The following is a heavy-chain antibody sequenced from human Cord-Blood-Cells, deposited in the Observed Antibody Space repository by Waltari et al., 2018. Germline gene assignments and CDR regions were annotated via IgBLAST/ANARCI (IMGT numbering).Heavy chain of an antibody. CDR2: IVVGRGNT. Sequence: HMQLVQSGPDVKKPGTSVTVSCKASGFTFTRPAVQWVRQSSGQRLAWIGGIVVGRGNTNYAQKFPERVAITRDMSTSTAYMELSSLRSEDTAVYYCAAGVGMEMNILTGYYYYYYYMDVWGKGTTVTVSS. J-gene: IGHJ6*03. CDR1: GFTFTRPA. D-gene: IGHD3-9*01. V-gene: IGHV1-58*01. CDR3: AAGVGMEMNILTGYYYYYYYMDV.